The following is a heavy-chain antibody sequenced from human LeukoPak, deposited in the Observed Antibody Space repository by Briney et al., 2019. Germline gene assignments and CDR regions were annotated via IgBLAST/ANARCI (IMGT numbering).Heavy chain of an antibody. CDR2: IIPIFGTA. CDR3: ASVSSDYYYYYGMDV. Sequence: ASVKVSCKASGGTFSSYAISWVRQAPGQGLEWMGGIIPIFGTANYAQKLQGRVTITADESTSTAYMELSSLRSEDTAVYYCASVSSDYYYYYGMDVWGQGTTVTVSS. J-gene: IGHJ6*02. CDR1: GGTFSSYA. V-gene: IGHV1-69*13.